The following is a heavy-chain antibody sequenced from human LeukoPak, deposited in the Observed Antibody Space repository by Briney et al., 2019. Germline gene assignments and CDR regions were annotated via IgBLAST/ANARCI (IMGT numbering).Heavy chain of an antibody. Sequence: GGSLRLSCAVSGFTFSDYYMNWIRQAPGKGLEWVSAISGSGGSTYYADSVKGRFTISRDNSKNTLYLQMNSLRAEDTAVYYCAKLGGLGYCSGGSCPPWDYYMDVWGKGTTVTISS. V-gene: IGHV3-23*01. J-gene: IGHJ6*03. CDR2: ISGSGGST. CDR3: AKLGGLGYCSGGSCPPWDYYMDV. D-gene: IGHD2-15*01. CDR1: GFTFSDYY.